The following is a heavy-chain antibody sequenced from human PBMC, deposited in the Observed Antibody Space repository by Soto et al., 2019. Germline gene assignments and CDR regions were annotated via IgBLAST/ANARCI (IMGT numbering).Heavy chain of an antibody. V-gene: IGHV3-15*01. J-gene: IGHJ6*02. CDR2: IKSKTDGGTT. CDR1: VFTFSNAW. Sequence: GWSLRLSCASSVFTFSNAWMSWVRQAPGKGLEWVGRIKSKTDGGTTDYAAPVKGRFTISRDDSKNTLYLQMNSLKTEDTAVYYCTTDGGGSSGWPPSYYYGMDVWGQGTTVTVSS. D-gene: IGHD6-19*01. CDR3: TTDGGGSSGWPPSYYYGMDV.